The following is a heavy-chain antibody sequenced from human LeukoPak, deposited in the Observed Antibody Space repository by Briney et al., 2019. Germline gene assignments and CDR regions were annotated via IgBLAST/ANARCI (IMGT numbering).Heavy chain of an antibody. J-gene: IGHJ5*02. CDR1: GGSISSSSYY. D-gene: IGHD3-22*01. V-gene: IGHV4-39*01. CDR2: IYYSGST. CDR3: ASRANYYDSSGYYYLVWFDP. Sequence: SETLSLTCTVSGGSISSSSYYWGWIRQPPGKGLEWIGSIYYSGSTYYNPSLKRRVTISVDTSKNQFPLKLSSVTAADTAVYYCASRANYYDSSGYYYLVWFDPWGQGTLVTVSS.